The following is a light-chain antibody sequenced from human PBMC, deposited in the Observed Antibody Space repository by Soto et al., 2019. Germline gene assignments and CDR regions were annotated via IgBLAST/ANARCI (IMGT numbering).Light chain of an antibody. J-gene: IGLJ2*01. CDR1: SSDIGGYNS. CDR3: SSYTSRSTLGV. Sequence: QSVLTRPASVSGSPGQSITISCTGTSSDIGGYNSVSWYQHHPGKAPKLMIYDVTNRPSGVSNRFSGSKSGNTASLTISGLQAEDEADYYCSSYTSRSTLGVFGGGTKVTVL. V-gene: IGLV2-14*03. CDR2: DVT.